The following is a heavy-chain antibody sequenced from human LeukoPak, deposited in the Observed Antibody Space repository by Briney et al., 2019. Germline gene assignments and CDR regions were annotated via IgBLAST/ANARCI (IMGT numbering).Heavy chain of an antibody. CDR3: ATLAAAGDY. Sequence: GGSLRLSCAASGFTFSSYGMHWVRQAPGKGLEWVAVISYDGSNKYYADSVKGRFTISRDNSKNTLYLQMNSLRAEDTAVYYCATLAAAGDYWGQGTLVTVSS. CDR2: ISYDGSNK. CDR1: GFTFSSYG. D-gene: IGHD6-13*01. V-gene: IGHV3-30*03. J-gene: IGHJ4*02.